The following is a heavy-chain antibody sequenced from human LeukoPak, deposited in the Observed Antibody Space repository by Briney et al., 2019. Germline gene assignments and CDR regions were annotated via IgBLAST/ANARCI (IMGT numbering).Heavy chain of an antibody. CDR2: ISSSSSTI. J-gene: IGHJ4*02. CDR3: AREGGARFDY. CDR1: GFTFSSYS. V-gene: IGHV3-48*01. D-gene: IGHD3-16*01. Sequence: PGGSLRLSCAASGFTFSSYSMNWVRQTPGKGLEWVSYISSSSSTIYYADSVKGRFTISRDNAKNSLYLQMSSLRAEDTAVYYCAREGGARFDYWGQGTLVTVSS.